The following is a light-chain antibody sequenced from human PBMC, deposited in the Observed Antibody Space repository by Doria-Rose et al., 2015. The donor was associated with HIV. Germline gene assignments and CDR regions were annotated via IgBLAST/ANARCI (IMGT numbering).Light chain of an antibody. CDR2: WAS. J-gene: IGKJ3*01. Sequence: DIQVTQSPESLGMSLGERATLNCKSNQSLLYTSKNYLAWYQQKPGQPPKLLIYWASTRQSGVPARFSGSGSGTDCTLTISSLEAEDVAVYYCQQYYDTSSFGPGTTVDIK. CDR3: QQYYDTSS. V-gene: IGKV4-1*01. CDR1: QSLLYTSKNY.